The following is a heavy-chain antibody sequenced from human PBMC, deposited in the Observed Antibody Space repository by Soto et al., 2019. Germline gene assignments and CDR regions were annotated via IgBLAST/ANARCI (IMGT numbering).Heavy chain of an antibody. V-gene: IGHV4-34*01. CDR3: ARGSVDYNFWSGYYSRFYYFDF. J-gene: IGHJ4*02. D-gene: IGHD3-3*01. Sequence: SETLSLTCAVYGGSFSGYYWSWIRQPPGKGLEWIGEINHSGITNYNLSLKSRVTISVDTSKNQFSLNLTSMTAADTAVYYCARGSVDYNFWSGYYSRFYYFDFWGQGTLVTVSS. CDR2: INHSGIT. CDR1: GGSFSGYY.